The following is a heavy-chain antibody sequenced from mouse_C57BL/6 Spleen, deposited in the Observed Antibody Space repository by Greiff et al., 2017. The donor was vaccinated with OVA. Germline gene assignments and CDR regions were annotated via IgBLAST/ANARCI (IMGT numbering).Heavy chain of an antibody. J-gene: IGHJ3*01. Sequence: EVKLVESGGGLVKPGGSLKLSCAASGFTFSSYTMSWVRQTPEKRLEWVATISGGGGNTYYPGSVKGRFTISRDNAKNTLYLQMSSLRSEDTAFYYCARRGRNECEGAYWGQGTLVTVSA. V-gene: IGHV5-9*01. CDR1: GFTFSSYT. CDR2: ISGGGGNT. CDR3: ARRGRNECEGAY.